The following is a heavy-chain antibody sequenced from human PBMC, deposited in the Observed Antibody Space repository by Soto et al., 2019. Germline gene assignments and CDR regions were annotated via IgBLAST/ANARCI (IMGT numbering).Heavy chain of an antibody. J-gene: IGHJ4*02. CDR1: GFVFSGNW. Sequence: GGSRRLSCAASGFVFSGNWMSWVRQAPGKGLEWVANIKQDGSEKRYVDSVEGRFTISRDNAKSSLYLQMNSLVVEDTATYYCARYHFGDYAFDSWGQGT. D-gene: IGHD4-17*01. CDR2: IKQDGSEK. CDR3: ARYHFGDYAFDS. V-gene: IGHV3-7*04.